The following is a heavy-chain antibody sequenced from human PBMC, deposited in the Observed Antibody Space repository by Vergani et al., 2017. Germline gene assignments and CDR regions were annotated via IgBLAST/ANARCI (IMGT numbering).Heavy chain of an antibody. D-gene: IGHD3-22*01. V-gene: IGHV1-69*13. CDR2: IIPIFGTT. CDR3: ARSSGYYSYYFDF. CDR1: GGTFSSIS. J-gene: IGHJ4*02. Sequence: QGQLAQSGAEVKKPGSPVKVSCKASGGTFSSISTSWARQAPGQGLEWMGRIIPIFGTTSYAQKFQGRVTILSDESTSTAYMELSSLRSEDTAVYYCARSSGYYSYYFDFWGQGTLVTVSS.